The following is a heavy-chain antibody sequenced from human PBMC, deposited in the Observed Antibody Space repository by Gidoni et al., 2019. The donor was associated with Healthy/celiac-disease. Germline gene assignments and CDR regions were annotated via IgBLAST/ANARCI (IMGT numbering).Heavy chain of an antibody. Sequence: EVQLLESGGGLVQPGGSLRLSCAAPAFPFSRHAISWVRQAPGKGLEWVSAMRCSGGSTDYADSVKGRFTISRDNSKNTLYLQMNSLRAEDTAVYYCAKDRAERVVVAANYYYYGMDVWGQGTTVTVSS. CDR1: AFPFSRHA. J-gene: IGHJ6*02. CDR3: AKDRAERVVVAANYYYYGMDV. V-gene: IGHV3-23*01. CDR2: MRCSGGST. D-gene: IGHD2-15*01.